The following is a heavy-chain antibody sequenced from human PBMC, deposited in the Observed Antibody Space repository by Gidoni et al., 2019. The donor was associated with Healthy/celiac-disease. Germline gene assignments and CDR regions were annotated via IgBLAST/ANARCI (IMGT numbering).Heavy chain of an antibody. Sequence: QVQLLQSGAEVKKPGSSVTVSCKASGGTFSSYAISRVRQAPGQGLEWRGGIIPILGTANYAQKFQGRVTITADESTSTAYMELSSLRSEDTAVYYCARVTTAARPFDYYYYYGMDVWGQGTTVTVSS. CDR3: ARVTTAARPFDYYYYYGMDV. V-gene: IGHV1-69*01. CDR1: GGTFSSYA. D-gene: IGHD6-6*01. CDR2: IIPILGTA. J-gene: IGHJ6*02.